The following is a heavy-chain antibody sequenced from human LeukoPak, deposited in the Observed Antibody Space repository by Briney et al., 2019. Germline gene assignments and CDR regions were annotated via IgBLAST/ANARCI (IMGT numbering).Heavy chain of an antibody. Sequence: SETLSLTCTVSGGSVSSGSYYWSWIRQPPGKGLEWIGYIYYSGSTNYNPSLKSRVTISVDTSKNQFSLKLSSVTAADTAVYYCARGREWEPKVFDYWGQGTLVTVSS. V-gene: IGHV4-61*01. J-gene: IGHJ4*02. CDR2: IYYSGST. CDR1: GGSVSSGSYY. CDR3: ARGREWEPKVFDY. D-gene: IGHD1-26*01.